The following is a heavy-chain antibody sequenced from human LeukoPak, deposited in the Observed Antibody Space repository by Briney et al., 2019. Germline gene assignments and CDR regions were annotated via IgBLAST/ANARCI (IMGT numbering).Heavy chain of an antibody. D-gene: IGHD2-15*01. CDR1: GFTFSNYW. V-gene: IGHV3-74*01. CDR2: IKSDGSST. Sequence: GGSLRLSCAASGFTFSNYWMHWVRQAPRKGLVWVSRIKSDGSSTTYADSVKGRFTISRDNAKDTLYLQMNSLGADDTAVYYCARGPDCSGGSCYPGRFDYWGQGTLVTVSS. CDR3: ARGPDCSGGSCYPGRFDY. J-gene: IGHJ4*02.